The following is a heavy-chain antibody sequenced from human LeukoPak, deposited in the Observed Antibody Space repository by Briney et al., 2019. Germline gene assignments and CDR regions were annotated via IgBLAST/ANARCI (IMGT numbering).Heavy chain of an antibody. V-gene: IGHV3-30*02. CDR3: VKDGESYSVDY. D-gene: IGHD1-26*01. CDR2: IPYDGSIK. CDR1: GFTFSNYG. Sequence: GGSLRLLCAASGFTFSNYGMRWVRQAPGKGLEWVAFIPYDGSIKYYADSVKGRFTISRDNPKNTLYLQMNSLRAEDTAVYYCVKDGESYSVDYWGQGTLVTVSS. J-gene: IGHJ4*02.